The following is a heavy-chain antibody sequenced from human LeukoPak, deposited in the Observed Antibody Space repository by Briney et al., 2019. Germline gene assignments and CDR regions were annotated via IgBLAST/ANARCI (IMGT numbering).Heavy chain of an antibody. CDR3: ARSDGYGLVGI. V-gene: IGHV4-59*12. Sequence: SETLSLTCTVSGGSISSYYWSWIRQPPGKGLEWIGYIYYSGSTNYNPSLKSRVIIIIDTPKNHFSLTLGSVTAADTAVYYCARSDGYGLVGIWGQGTMVTVSS. CDR1: GGSISSYY. J-gene: IGHJ3*02. CDR2: IYYSGST. D-gene: IGHD3-10*01.